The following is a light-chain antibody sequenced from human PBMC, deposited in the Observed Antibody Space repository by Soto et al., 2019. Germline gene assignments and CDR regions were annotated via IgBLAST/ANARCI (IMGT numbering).Light chain of an antibody. CDR3: MQALQNLRT. J-gene: IGKJ1*01. CDR2: LGS. Sequence: DIVMTQSPLSLPVTPGEPASISCRSSQSLLHSNGYNYLDWYLQKPGQSPQLLIYLGSNRDSGVPDRFSGSGSGTDFTLKISRVEAEDVGVYYCMQALQNLRTFGQGTKVEIK. CDR1: QSLLHSNGYNY. V-gene: IGKV2-28*01.